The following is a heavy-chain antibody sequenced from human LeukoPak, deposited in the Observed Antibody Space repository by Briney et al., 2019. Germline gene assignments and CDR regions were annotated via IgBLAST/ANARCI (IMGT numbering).Heavy chain of an antibody. Sequence: GGSLRLSCAASGFTFSSYSMNWVRQAPGKGLEWVSSISSSSSPRYYADSVKGRFTISRDNAKNSLYLQMNNLRAEDTALYYCARGMDDYGIDYWGQGTLVTVSS. CDR3: ARGMDDYGIDY. D-gene: IGHD4-17*01. V-gene: IGHV3-21*01. CDR1: GFTFSSYS. CDR2: ISSSSSPR. J-gene: IGHJ4*02.